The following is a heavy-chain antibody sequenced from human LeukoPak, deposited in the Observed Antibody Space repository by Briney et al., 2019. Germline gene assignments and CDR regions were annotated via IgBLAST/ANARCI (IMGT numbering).Heavy chain of an antibody. CDR2: IYYSGST. J-gene: IGHJ3*02. D-gene: IGHD3-10*01. CDR3: ARDSTYYGSGTKASDAFDI. CDR1: GGSISSGGYY. V-gene: IGHV4-31*03. Sequence: SQTLSLTCTVSGGSISSGGYYWSWIRQHPGKGLEWIGYIYYSGSTYYNPSLKSRVTISVDTSKNQFSLKLSSVTAADTAVYYCARDSTYYGSGTKASDAFDIWGQGTMATVSS.